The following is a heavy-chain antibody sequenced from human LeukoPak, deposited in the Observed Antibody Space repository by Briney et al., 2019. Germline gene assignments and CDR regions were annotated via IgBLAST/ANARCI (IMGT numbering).Heavy chain of an antibody. D-gene: IGHD4-17*01. J-gene: IGHJ4*02. V-gene: IGHV3-7*01. CDR3: ARDVLTTTFDY. CDR1: GFTFSSYW. Sequence: GGSLRLFCGASGFTFSSYWKSWVRQAPGKGLEWVAQIKEDGSAKYYVDSVKGRFAISRDNAKSALYLQMNRLRAEDTAVYYCARDVLTTTFDYWGQGTLVTVSS. CDR2: IKEDGSAK.